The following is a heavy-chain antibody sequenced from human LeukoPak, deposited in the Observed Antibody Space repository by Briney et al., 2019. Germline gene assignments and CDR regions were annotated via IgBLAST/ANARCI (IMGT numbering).Heavy chain of an antibody. Sequence: GRSLRLSCAASGFTFSSYAMHWVRQAPGKGLEWVAVISYDGSNKYYADSVKGRFTISRDNSKNTLYLQMNSLRAEDTAVYSCARDMNGDGDAPYWYFDLWGRGTLVTVSS. CDR2: ISYDGSNK. CDR3: ARDMNGDGDAPYWYFDL. CDR1: GFTFSSYA. V-gene: IGHV3-30-3*01. J-gene: IGHJ2*01. D-gene: IGHD5-24*01.